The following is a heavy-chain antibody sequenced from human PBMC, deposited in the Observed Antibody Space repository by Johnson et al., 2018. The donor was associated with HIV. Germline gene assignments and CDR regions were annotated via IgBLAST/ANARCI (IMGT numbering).Heavy chain of an antibody. Sequence: EVQLVESGGDLVQPGGSLRLSCVASGFTFSSCAMSWVRQAPGKGLEWVGFIRSKAYGGTTEYAASVKGRLTISRDDSKSIAYLQMNSLKTEDTDVYYCSRVGYYYDSSGYYSDALDIWGQGTMVTVSS. CDR2: IRSKAYGGTT. CDR1: GFTFSSCA. J-gene: IGHJ3*02. D-gene: IGHD3-22*01. CDR3: SRVGYYYDSSGYYSDALDI. V-gene: IGHV3-49*04.